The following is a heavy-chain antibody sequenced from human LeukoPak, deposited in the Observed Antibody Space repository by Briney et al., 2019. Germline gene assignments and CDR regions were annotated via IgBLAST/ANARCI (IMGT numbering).Heavy chain of an antibody. V-gene: IGHV3-48*03. Sequence: GGSLRLSCAASGFTFSSYEMNWVRQAPGKGLEWVSYISSSGSTIYYADSVKGRFTISRDNAKNSLYLQMNSLRAEDTAVYYCAREGYASGSYFTYWGQGTLVTVSS. CDR3: AREGYASGSYFTY. D-gene: IGHD3-10*01. CDR1: GFTFSSYE. CDR2: ISSSGSTI. J-gene: IGHJ4*02.